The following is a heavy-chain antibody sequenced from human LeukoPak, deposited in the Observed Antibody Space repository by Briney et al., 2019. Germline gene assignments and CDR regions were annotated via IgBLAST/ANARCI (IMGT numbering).Heavy chain of an antibody. V-gene: IGHV1-3*01. D-gene: IGHD1-26*01. Sequence: GASVKVSCKASGYTFTSYAMHWVRQAPGQRLEWRGWINAGNGNTKYSQKFQGRVTMTEDTSTDTAYMELSSLRSEDTAVYYYATVSGSYHPFDYWGQGTLVTVSS. CDR3: ATVSGSYHPFDY. CDR1: GYTFTSYA. CDR2: INAGNGNT. J-gene: IGHJ4*02.